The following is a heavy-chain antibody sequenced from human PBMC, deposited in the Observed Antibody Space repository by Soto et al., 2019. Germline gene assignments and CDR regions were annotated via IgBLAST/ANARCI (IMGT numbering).Heavy chain of an antibody. D-gene: IGHD1-1*01. CDR1: GYTFTSYG. Sequence: ASVKVSCKASGYTFTSYGISWVRQAPGQGLEWMGWISAYNGNTNYAQKLQGRVTMTTDTSTSTAYMELRSLRSDDTAVYYCARALKRYNWNDGPRRGFDYWGQGTLVTVSS. V-gene: IGHV1-18*01. CDR3: ARALKRYNWNDGPRRGFDY. J-gene: IGHJ4*02. CDR2: ISAYNGNT.